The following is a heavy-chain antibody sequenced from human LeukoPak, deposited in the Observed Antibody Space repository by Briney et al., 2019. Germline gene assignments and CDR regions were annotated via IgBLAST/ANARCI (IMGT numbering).Heavy chain of an antibody. D-gene: IGHD5-18*01. J-gene: IGHJ3*02. Sequence: PGGSLRLSCAASGFTFGSCAMHWVRQAPGKGLEWVAIISYDGDNKYHADSVKGRFIISRDNSKNTLYLQMNSLRTEDTALYYCARDPKRGFSYGWGAFDIWGQGTMVTVSS. CDR2: ISYDGDNK. CDR1: GFTFGSCA. CDR3: ARDPKRGFSYGWGAFDI. V-gene: IGHV3-30-3*01.